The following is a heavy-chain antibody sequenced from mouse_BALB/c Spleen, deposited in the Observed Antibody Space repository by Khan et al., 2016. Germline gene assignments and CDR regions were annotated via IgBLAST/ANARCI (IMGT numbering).Heavy chain of an antibody. J-gene: IGHJ2*01. D-gene: IGHD1-1*01. CDR2: IDPYNGGT. CDR1: GYAFTSYN. V-gene: IGHV1S135*01. CDR3: AREGITTVVAKGLDY. Sequence: VQLKQSGPELVKPGASVKVSCKASGYAFTSYNMYWVKQSHGKSLEWIGYIDPYNGGTSYSQKFKGKATLTVDKSSSTAYMHLNSLTSDDSAVYYCAREGITTVVAKGLDYWGQGTTLTVSS.